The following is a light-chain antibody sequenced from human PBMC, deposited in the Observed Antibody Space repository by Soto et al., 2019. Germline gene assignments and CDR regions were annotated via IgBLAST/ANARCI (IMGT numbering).Light chain of an antibody. CDR2: GDS. CDR3: QSYDSSLSGYV. V-gene: IGLV1-40*01. Sequence: QSVLTQPPSVYGAPEQRVTISCNGSSSNIGAGYDVHWYQQLPGTVPKLLIYGDSDRPSGVPDRFSGSKSGTSASLAITGLHAEDEADYYCQSYDSSLSGYVFGTGTKLTVL. J-gene: IGLJ1*01. CDR1: SSNIGAGYD.